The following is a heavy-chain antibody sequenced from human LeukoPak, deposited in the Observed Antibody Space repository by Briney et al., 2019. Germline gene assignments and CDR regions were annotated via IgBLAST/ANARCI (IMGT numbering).Heavy chain of an antibody. D-gene: IGHD3-10*01. Sequence: GASVKVSCKASGYSFTGHYMHWVRQAPGQGLEWMGWINPKSGGTNYAQKFQGRVTMTTDTSTSTAYMELRGLRSDDTAVYYCARDGAVLLWFGELLYPDYWGQGTLVTVSS. CDR3: ARDGAVLLWFGELLYPDY. J-gene: IGHJ4*02. V-gene: IGHV1-2*02. CDR1: GYSFTGHY. CDR2: INPKSGGT.